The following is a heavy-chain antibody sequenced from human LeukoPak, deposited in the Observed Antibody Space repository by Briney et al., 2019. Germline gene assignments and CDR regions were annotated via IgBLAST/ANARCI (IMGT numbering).Heavy chain of an antibody. V-gene: IGHV4-39*07. CDR3: ARGNSGYDYAFDI. Sequence: SETLSLTCTVSGGSISSSSNYWGWIRQPPGKGLEWIGSICYSGSTYYNPSLKSRVTISVDTSKNQFSLKLSSVTSADTAVYYCARGNSGYDYAFDIWGQGTMVTVSS. D-gene: IGHD5-12*01. CDR2: ICYSGST. J-gene: IGHJ3*02. CDR1: GGSISSSSNY.